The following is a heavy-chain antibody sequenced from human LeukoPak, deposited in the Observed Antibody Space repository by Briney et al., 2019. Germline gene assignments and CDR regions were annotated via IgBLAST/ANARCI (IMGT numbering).Heavy chain of an antibody. Sequence: GGSLRLSCAASGFTFSSYAMHWVRQAPGKGLEWVALISYDGSNKNYADSVKGRLTISRDISKNTLYVQMNSLRPEDTAVYYCASLRYDFWSGYYGYNWFDPWGQGTLVTVSS. J-gene: IGHJ5*02. V-gene: IGHV3-30*04. CDR1: GFTFSSYA. D-gene: IGHD3-3*01. CDR2: ISYDGSNK. CDR3: ASLRYDFWSGYYGYNWFDP.